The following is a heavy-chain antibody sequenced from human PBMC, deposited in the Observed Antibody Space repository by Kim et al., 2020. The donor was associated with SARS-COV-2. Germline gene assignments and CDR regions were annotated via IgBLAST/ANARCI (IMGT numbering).Heavy chain of an antibody. Sequence: AASIQGRFTISRNNSKNKLYLEMTILRAEDTATYYCAKSLSVSSSGPFDYWGQGTLVTVSS. J-gene: IGHJ4*02. V-gene: IGHV3-23*01. CDR3: AKSLSVSSSGPFDY.